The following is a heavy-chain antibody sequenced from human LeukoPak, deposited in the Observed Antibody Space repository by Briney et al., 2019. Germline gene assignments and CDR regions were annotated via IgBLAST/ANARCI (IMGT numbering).Heavy chain of an antibody. V-gene: IGHV3-74*01. CDR1: GFTFSSSW. D-gene: IGHD2-21*01. CDR2: INSDGSST. CDR3: ARDYSYAMNV. J-gene: IGHJ6*04. Sequence: GGSLRLSCAASGFTFSSSWMHWVRQAPGKGLEWVSHINSDGSSTTYADSVKGRFTISRDNAKNTLYLQMHSLRAEDTAVYFCARDYSYAMNVWGKGTTVTVSS.